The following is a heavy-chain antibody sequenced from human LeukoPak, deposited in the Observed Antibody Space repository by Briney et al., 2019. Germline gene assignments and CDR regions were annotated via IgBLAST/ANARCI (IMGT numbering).Heavy chain of an antibody. CDR1: GYTFPSYA. V-gene: IGHV7-4-1*02. D-gene: IGHD3-22*01. J-gene: IGHJ4*02. Sequence: ASVKVSCKASGYTFPSYAMNWVGQAPGQGLAWMGWINTYTGNPTYAQGFTGRFVFSLDTSVSTAYLQISSLKAEETAVYYCARWDYDSSGYALYYFDYWGQGTLVTVSS. CDR3: ARWDYDSSGYALYYFDY. CDR2: INTYTGNP.